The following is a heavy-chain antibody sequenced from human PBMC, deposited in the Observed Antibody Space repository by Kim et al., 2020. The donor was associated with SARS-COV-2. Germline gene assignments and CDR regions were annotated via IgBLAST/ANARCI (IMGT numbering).Heavy chain of an antibody. V-gene: IGHV1-18*01. D-gene: IGHD1-26*01. CDR1: GYTFTSYG. CDR3: ARGGDPYQIVGATLEVFDY. J-gene: IGHJ4*02. Sequence: ASVKVSCKASGYTFTSYGISWVRQAPGQGLEWMGWISAYNGNTNYAQKLQGRVTMTTDTSTSTAYMELRSLRSDDTAVYYCARGGDPYQIVGATLEVFDYWGQGALVTVSS. CDR2: ISAYNGNT.